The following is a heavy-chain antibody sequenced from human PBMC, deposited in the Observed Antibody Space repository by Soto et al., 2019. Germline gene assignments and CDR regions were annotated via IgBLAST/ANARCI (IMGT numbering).Heavy chain of an antibody. V-gene: IGHV1-18*01. Sequence: WASVKVSCKASGYTFTSYGISWVRQAPGQGLEWMGWISAYNGNTNYAQKLQGRVTMTTDTSTSTAYMELRSLRSDDTAVYYCARVVVDTAMVIFDYWGQGTLVTVSS. CDR3: ARVVVDTAMVIFDY. CDR2: ISAYNGNT. J-gene: IGHJ4*02. CDR1: GYTFTSYG. D-gene: IGHD5-18*01.